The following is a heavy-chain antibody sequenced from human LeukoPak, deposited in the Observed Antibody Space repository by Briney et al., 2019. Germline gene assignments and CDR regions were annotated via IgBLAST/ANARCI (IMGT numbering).Heavy chain of an antibody. V-gene: IGHV3-7*01. Sequence: GGSLRLSCTASGLTFRSYWMSWARQAPGKGLEWVANINQHGSEKYYVDSVKGRLTISRDNAKNSLFLQLNSLRAEDTAVYYCARNVDAFDIWGQGTMVTVSS. J-gene: IGHJ3*02. CDR3: ARNVDAFDI. CDR1: GLTFRSYW. CDR2: INQHGSEK.